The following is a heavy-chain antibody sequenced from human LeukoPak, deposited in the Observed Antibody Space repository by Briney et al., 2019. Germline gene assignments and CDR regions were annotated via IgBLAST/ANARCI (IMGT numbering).Heavy chain of an antibody. D-gene: IGHD3-10*01. J-gene: IGHJ4*02. CDR3: ARDSLVRGAPFDY. CDR2: ISSSSYI. V-gene: IGHV3-21*01. CDR1: GFTFSSYS. Sequence: PGGSLRLSCAASGFTFSSYSMNWVRQAPGKGLEWVSSISSSSYIYYADSVKGRFTISRDNAKNSLYLQMNSLRAEDTAVYYCARDSLVRGAPFDYWGQGTLVTVSS.